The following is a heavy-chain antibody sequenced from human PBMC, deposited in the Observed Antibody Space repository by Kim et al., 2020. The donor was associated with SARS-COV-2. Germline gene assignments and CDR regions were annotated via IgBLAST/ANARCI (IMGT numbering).Heavy chain of an antibody. CDR2: ISPNSGNA. J-gene: IGHJ6*02. Sequence: ASVKVSCKASGYTFSDYGINWVRQAPGEGLEWMGRISPNSGNANYAQNLQDRVIMTTDTSTSTAYMELRNLKSDDTAVYYCTRAQVALFFYYGMDVWGQGTTVIVSS. V-gene: IGHV1-18*04. CDR1: GYTFSDYG. CDR3: TRAQVALFFYYGMDV.